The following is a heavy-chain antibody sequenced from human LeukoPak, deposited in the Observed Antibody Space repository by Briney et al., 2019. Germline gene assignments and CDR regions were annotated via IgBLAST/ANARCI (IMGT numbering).Heavy chain of an antibody. CDR2: IYYSGST. V-gene: IGHV4-39*01. J-gene: IGHJ4*02. CDR1: GGSISSSSYY. D-gene: IGHD3-22*01. CDR3: ARHGITMIVDNYFDY. Sequence: SETLSLTCTVSGGSISSSSYYWGWIRQPPGKGLEWIGSIYYSGSTYYNPSLKSRVTISVDTSKNQFSLELSSVTAADTAVYYCARHGITMIVDNYFDYWGQGTLVTVSS.